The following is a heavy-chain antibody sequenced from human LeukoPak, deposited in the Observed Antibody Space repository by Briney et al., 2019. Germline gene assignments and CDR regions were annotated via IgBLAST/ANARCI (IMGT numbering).Heavy chain of an antibody. D-gene: IGHD7-27*01. CDR3: ARGGRKLGDAFDI. J-gene: IGHJ3*02. CDR1: GLNLSSYW. Sequence: AGGSLRLSCEASGLNLSSYWMHWVRHTPRMGLVWVSRIKSDGSSTRYEDSVKGRFTVSRDNAKNTLYMQMNSLRGEDTAVYYCARGGRKLGDAFDIWGQGTLVTVS. V-gene: IGHV3-74*01. CDR2: IKSDGSST.